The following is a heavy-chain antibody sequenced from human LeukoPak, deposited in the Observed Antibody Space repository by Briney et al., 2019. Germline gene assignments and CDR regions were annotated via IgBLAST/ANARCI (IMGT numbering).Heavy chain of an antibody. CDR2: MSYDGTNK. V-gene: IGHV3-30*18. CDR1: GFIFSNYG. CDR3: AKGYSSTGGAFDI. Sequence: GGSLRLSCAASGFIFSNYGMHWVRQAPGKGLEWVAVMSYDGTNKYYADSVKGRFTISRDNSKNTLYLQMNSLRAEDTAVYYCAKGYSSTGGAFDIWGQGTMVIVSS. D-gene: IGHD6-13*01. J-gene: IGHJ3*02.